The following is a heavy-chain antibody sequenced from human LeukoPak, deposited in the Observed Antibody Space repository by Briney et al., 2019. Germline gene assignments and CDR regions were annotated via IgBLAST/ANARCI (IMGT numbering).Heavy chain of an antibody. Sequence: SETLSLTCTVSGGSISSSSYYWGWIRQPPGKGLEWIRSVYDRGSTYYNPSLQSRVTISIDTSKIQFSLNLSSVTAADTAVYYCVRCDFGAGSYSPHFDSWGQGTLVTVSS. D-gene: IGHD3-10*01. CDR3: VRCDFGAGSYSPHFDS. V-gene: IGHV4-39*01. J-gene: IGHJ4*02. CDR2: VYDRGST. CDR1: GGSISSSSYY.